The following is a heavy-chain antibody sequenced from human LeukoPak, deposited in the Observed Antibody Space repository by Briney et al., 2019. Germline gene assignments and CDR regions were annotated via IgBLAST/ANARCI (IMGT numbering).Heavy chain of an antibody. CDR3: ARGSDYDFWSGPLDY. D-gene: IGHD3-3*01. Sequence: SETLSLTCTVSGGSISSYYWSWIRQPPGKGLEWIGYIYYSGSTNYNPSLKSRVTISVDTSKNQFSLKLSSVTAADTAVYYCARGSDYDFWSGPLDYWGQGTLVTVSS. V-gene: IGHV4-59*01. CDR2: IYYSGST. CDR1: GGSISSYY. J-gene: IGHJ4*02.